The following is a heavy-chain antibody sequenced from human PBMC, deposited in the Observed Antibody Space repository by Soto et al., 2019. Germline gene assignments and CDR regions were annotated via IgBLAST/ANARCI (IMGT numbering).Heavy chain of an antibody. Sequence: SVKVSCKASGGTFSNYAISWVRQAPGQGLEWMGGIIPIFGTTSYAQKFQGRVTVTADESTSTAYMELSSLRSEDTAVYYCAIGRHYDILTGYYNFDYWGQGTLVTVSS. J-gene: IGHJ4*02. CDR1: GGTFSNYA. D-gene: IGHD3-9*01. V-gene: IGHV1-69*13. CDR2: IIPIFGTT. CDR3: AIGRHYDILTGYYNFDY.